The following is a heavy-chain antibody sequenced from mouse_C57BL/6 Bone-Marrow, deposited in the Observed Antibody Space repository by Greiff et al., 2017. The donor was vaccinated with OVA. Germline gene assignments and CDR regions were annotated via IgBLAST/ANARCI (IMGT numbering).Heavy chain of an antibody. CDR1: GFTFSSYG. CDR2: ISSGGSYT. Sequence: EVKVVESGGDLVKPGGSLKLSCAASGFTFSSYGMSWVRQTPDKRLEWVATISSGGSYTYYPDSVKGRFTISRDNAKNTLYLQMSSLKSEDTAMYYCARNSYGSSYGFAYWGQGTLVTVSA. CDR3: ARNSYGSSYGFAY. V-gene: IGHV5-6*01. D-gene: IGHD1-1*01. J-gene: IGHJ3*01.